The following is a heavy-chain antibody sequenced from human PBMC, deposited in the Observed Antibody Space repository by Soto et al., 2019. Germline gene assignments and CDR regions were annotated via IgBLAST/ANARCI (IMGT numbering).Heavy chain of an antibody. J-gene: IGHJ5*02. CDR2: IIPIFGTS. CDR1: GGTFNTHG. Sequence: SVKVSCKASGGTFNTHGISWVRQAPGQGPEWMGGIIPIFGTSNYAQKFQDRVTVTADDSTSTAYIELSSLRPEDTAVYYCAGTVAGAGTRYTSLERWGKGTRVTVSS. V-gene: IGHV1-69*13. CDR3: AGTVAGAGTRYTSLER. D-gene: IGHD6-19*01.